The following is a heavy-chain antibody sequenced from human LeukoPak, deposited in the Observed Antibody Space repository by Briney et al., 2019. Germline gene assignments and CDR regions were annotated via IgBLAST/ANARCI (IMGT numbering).Heavy chain of an antibody. Sequence: GESLKISCKGSGYRFTSYWIGWVRQMPGKGLEWMGIIYPGDSDTRYSPSFQGQVTISADKSISTAYLQWSSLKASDTSMYYCAKIDRTYCSRSSCYALDSWGQGTLVTVSS. J-gene: IGHJ4*02. CDR1: GYRFTSYW. D-gene: IGHD2-2*01. CDR3: AKIDRTYCSRSSCYALDS. CDR2: IYPGDSDT. V-gene: IGHV5-51*01.